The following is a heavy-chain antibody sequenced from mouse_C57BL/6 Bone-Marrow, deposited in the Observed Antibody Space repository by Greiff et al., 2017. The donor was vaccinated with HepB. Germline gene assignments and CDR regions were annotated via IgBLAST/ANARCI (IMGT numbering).Heavy chain of an antibody. D-gene: IGHD2-12*01. CDR3: VQILRRFAY. CDR2: ISDGGSYT. V-gene: IGHV5-4*03. J-gene: IGHJ3*01. Sequence: EVKVVESGGGLVKPGGSLKLSCAASGFTFSSYAMSWVRQTPEKRLEWVATISDGGSYTYYPDNVKGRFTISRDNAKNNLYLQMSHLKSEDTAMYYCVQILRRFAYWGQGTLVTVSA. CDR1: GFTFSSYA.